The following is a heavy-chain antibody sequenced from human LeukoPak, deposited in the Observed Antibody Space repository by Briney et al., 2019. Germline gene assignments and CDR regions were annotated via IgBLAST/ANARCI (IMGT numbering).Heavy chain of an antibody. CDR3: ARWLHQQADMDV. V-gene: IGHV6-1*01. D-gene: IGHD5-18*01. CDR1: GDRVSSNSAA. Sequence: SQTPSLTCAISGDRVSSNSAAWNWIRQSPSRGLEWLGRTYYRSKWFNNYAVSVKSRITIDPDTSKNQFSLQLNSVTPEDTAVYYCARWLHQQADMDVWGQGTTVTVSS. CDR2: TYYRSKWFN. J-gene: IGHJ6*02.